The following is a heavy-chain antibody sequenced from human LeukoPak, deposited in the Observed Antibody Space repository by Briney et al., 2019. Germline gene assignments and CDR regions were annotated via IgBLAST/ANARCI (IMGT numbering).Heavy chain of an antibody. D-gene: IGHD6-19*01. CDR2: ISSSSSYI. V-gene: IGHV3-21*01. Sequence: GGSLRLSCAASGFTFSSYSMNWVRQAPGKGLEWVSSISSSSSYIYYADSVKGRFTISRDNAKNSLYLQMNSLRAEDTAVYCCARDTSSGWYFSRSLGYWGQGTLVTVSS. J-gene: IGHJ4*02. CDR3: ARDTSSGWYFSRSLGY. CDR1: GFTFSSYS.